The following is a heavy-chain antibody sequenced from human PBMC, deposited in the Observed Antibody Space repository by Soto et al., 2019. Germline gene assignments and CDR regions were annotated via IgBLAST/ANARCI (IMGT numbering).Heavy chain of an antibody. CDR3: ARDRKVVVVPAAIRLDYYYYYGMDV. CDR1: GDTFGRFT. D-gene: IGHD2-2*02. V-gene: IGHV1-69*13. J-gene: IGHJ6*02. CDR2: IKPISDIT. Sequence: SVKVSCKASGDTFGRFTINWVRQAPGQGLEWMGGIKPISDITNYAQRFQGRVTITADESTSTAYMELSSLRSEDTAVYYCARDRKVVVVPAAIRLDYYYYYGMDVWGQGTTVTVSS.